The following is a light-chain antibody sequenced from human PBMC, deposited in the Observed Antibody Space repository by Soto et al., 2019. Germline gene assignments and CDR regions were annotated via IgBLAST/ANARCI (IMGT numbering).Light chain of an antibody. Sequence: EIVLTHSPGALSLSPLERSTLSCXXSPSVPNYLAWYQQKPGQAPRLLIYGAFNRATGIPARFSGSGSGADFTLTISSLEPEDFAVYYCQQRNIWPPVTFGQGTRLEI. CDR3: QQRNIWPPVT. J-gene: IGKJ5*01. V-gene: IGKV3-11*01. CDR1: PSVPNY. CDR2: GAF.